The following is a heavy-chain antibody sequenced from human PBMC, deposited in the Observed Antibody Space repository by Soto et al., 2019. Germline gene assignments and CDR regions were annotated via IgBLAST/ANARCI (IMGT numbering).Heavy chain of an antibody. D-gene: IGHD3-10*01. CDR1: GYSISSRNW. CDR3: ARDYYGSRGAFDI. CDR2: IYYSGST. Sequence: WETLSLTCAVSGYSISSRNWWGWIRQPPGKGLEWIGYIYYSGSTYYNPSLKSRVTMSVDTSKNQFSLKLSSVTAVDTAVYYCARDYYGSRGAFDIWGQGTMVTVSS. J-gene: IGHJ3*02. V-gene: IGHV4-28*03.